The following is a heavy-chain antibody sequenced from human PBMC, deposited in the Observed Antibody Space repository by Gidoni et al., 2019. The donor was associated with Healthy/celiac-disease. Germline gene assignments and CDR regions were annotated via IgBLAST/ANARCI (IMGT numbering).Heavy chain of an antibody. CDR2: IYYSGST. V-gene: IGHV4-31*03. CDR1: GGSISSGGYY. Sequence: QVQLQESGPGLVKPSQTLSLTCTVYGGSISSGGYYWSWIRQHPGKGLEWIGYIYYSGSTYYNPSLKSRVTISVDTSKNQFSLKLSSVTAADTAVYYCARDYSSSWGLGAFDIWGQGTMVTVSS. CDR3: ARDYSSSWGLGAFDI. J-gene: IGHJ3*02. D-gene: IGHD6-13*01.